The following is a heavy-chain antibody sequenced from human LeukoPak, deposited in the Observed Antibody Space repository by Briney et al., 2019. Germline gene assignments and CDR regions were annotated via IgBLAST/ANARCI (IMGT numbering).Heavy chain of an antibody. J-gene: IGHJ3*02. CDR2: IDAGNGKT. CDR1: QYSFTDYA. CDR3: ARSRIVVVDAFDI. D-gene: IGHD3-22*01. V-gene: IGHV1-3*01. Sequence: ASVKVSCKASQYSFTDYAVHWVRQAPGQRLEWMGWIDAGNGKTKYSQSFQGRLTITRDTSASTAYMELSSLRSEDTAVYYCARSRIVVVDAFDIWGQGTMVTVSS.